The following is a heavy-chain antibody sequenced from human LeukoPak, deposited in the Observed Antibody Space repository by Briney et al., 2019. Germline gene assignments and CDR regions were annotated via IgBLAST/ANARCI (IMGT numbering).Heavy chain of an antibody. J-gene: IGHJ3*02. D-gene: IGHD3-10*01. CDR2: ISSSSSTI. Sequence: PGGSLRLSCAASGFTFSSYWMSWVRQAPGKGLEWVSYISSSSSTIYYADSVKGRFTISRDNAKNSLYLQMNSLRAEDTAVYYCASIGSGSYYIDAFDIWGQGTMVTVSS. CDR3: ASIGSGSYYIDAFDI. V-gene: IGHV3-48*01. CDR1: GFTFSSYW.